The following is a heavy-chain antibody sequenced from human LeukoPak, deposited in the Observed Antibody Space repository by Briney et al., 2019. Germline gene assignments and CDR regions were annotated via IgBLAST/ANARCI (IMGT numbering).Heavy chain of an antibody. CDR2: MNPNSGNT. Sequence: ASVKVSCKASGYTFTGYYMHWVRQAPGQGLEWMGWMNPNSGNTGYAQKFQGRVTMTRDTSISTAYMELSSLRSEDTAVYYCAREGVGPTVFDAFDIWGQGTMVTVSS. J-gene: IGHJ3*02. CDR3: AREGVGPTVFDAFDI. D-gene: IGHD4-17*01. V-gene: IGHV1-8*02. CDR1: GYTFTGYY.